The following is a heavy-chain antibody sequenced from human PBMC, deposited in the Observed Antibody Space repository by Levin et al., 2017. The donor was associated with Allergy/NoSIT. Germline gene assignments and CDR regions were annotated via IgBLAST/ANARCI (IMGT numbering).Heavy chain of an antibody. J-gene: IGHJ6*02. CDR3: AGPDTKQYYDILTGYYRDYYGMDV. Sequence: ASVKVSCKASGGTFSSYAISWVRQAPGQGLEWMGGIIPIFGTANYAQKFQGRVTITADKSTSTAYMELSSLRSEDTAVYYCAGPDTKQYYDILTGYYRDYYGMDVWGQGTTVTVSS. CDR1: GGTFSSYA. CDR2: IIPIFGTA. V-gene: IGHV1-69*06. D-gene: IGHD3-9*01.